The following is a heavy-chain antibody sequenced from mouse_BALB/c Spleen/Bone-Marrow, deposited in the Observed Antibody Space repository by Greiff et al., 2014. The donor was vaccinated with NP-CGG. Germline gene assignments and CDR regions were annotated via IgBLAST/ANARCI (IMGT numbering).Heavy chain of an antibody. D-gene: IGHD1-1*01. V-gene: IGHV1S127*01. Sequence: VQLQQSGAELVKPGASVKMSCKASGYTFTSYWMHWVRQRPGQGLEWIGVIDPSDSYTSYNQKFEGKATLTVDTSSSTAYMQLSSLTSEDSAVYYCTRWGTTVVAYYAMDYWGQGTSVTVSS. CDR3: TRWGTTVVAYYAMDY. CDR1: GYTFTSYW. J-gene: IGHJ4*01. CDR2: IDPSDSYT.